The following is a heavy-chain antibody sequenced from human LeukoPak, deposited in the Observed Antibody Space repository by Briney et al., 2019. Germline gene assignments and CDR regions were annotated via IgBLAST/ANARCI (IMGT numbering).Heavy chain of an antibody. CDR1: GLNFSDFY. CDR2: ISLSGSTI. J-gene: IGHJ4*02. V-gene: IGHV3-11*01. D-gene: IGHD2-2*01. Sequence: SGGSLRLSCAASGLNFSDFYMSWIRQAPGKGLEWLSSISLSGSTITYAASVKGRVTVSRDNAKNSVVLHILSLRADDTAVYYCAREASCSSTTCYFDYWGQGTLVTVSS. CDR3: AREASCSSTTCYFDY.